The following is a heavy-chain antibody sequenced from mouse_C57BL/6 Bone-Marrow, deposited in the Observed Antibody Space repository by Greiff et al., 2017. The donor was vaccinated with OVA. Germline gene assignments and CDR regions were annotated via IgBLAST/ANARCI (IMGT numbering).Heavy chain of an antibody. CDR2: IYPRDGST. CDR1: GYTFTSYD. CDR3: ASTVVATDYYAMDY. J-gene: IGHJ4*01. Sequence: VQLKESGPELVKPGASVKLSCKASGYTFTSYDINWVKQRPGQGLEWIGWIYPRDGSTKYNEKFKGKATLTVDTSSSTAYMELHSLTSEDSAVYFCASTVVATDYYAMDYWGQGTSVTVSS. V-gene: IGHV1-85*01. D-gene: IGHD1-1*01.